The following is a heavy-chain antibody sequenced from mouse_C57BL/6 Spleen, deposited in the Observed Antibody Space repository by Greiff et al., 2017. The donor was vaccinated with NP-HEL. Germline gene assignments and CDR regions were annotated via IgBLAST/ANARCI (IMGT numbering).Heavy chain of an antibody. J-gene: IGHJ2*01. CDR3: ARQGTTGGFDY. Sequence: EVKLMESGGGLVKPGGSLKLSCAASGFTFSSYAMSWVRQTPEKRLEWVATISDGGSYTYYPDNVKGRFTISRDNAKNTLYLQMSRLKSEDTAMYYCARQGTTGGFDYWGQGTTLTVSS. CDR1: GFTFSSYA. V-gene: IGHV5-4*03. CDR2: ISDGGSYT. D-gene: IGHD2-12*01.